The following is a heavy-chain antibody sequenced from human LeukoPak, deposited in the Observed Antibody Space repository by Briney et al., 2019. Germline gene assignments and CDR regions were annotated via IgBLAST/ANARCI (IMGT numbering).Heavy chain of an antibody. J-gene: IGHJ6*02. CDR1: GFTFSSYA. V-gene: IGHV3-21*01. CDR3: AREGSSWGIYYYYGMDV. CDR2: ISSSSSYI. Sequence: GGSLRLSCAASGFTFSSYAMHWVRQAPGKGLEWVSSISSSSSYIYYADSVKGRFTISRDNAKNSLYLQMNSLRAEDTAVYYCAREGSSWGIYYYYGMDVWGQGTTVTVSS. D-gene: IGHD6-13*01.